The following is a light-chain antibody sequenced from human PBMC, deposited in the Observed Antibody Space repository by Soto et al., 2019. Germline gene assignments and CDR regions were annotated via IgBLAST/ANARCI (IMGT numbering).Light chain of an antibody. V-gene: IGKV1-39*01. CDR3: QQSYSTPRT. CDR1: QSISSY. J-gene: IGKJ1*01. Sequence: DIQMTQSPSSLSASVGDRVTITCRASQSISSYLNLYQQKPGKAPKLLIYAASSLQSGVPSRFSGSGSGTDFTLTISSLQPEDFATYYCQQSYSTPRTFGQGTKLDIK. CDR2: AAS.